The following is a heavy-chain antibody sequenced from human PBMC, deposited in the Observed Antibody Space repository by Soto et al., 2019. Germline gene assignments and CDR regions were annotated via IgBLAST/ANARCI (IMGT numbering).Heavy chain of an antibody. D-gene: IGHD6-6*01. Sequence: EVHLVESGGGLVQPGGSLRLSCAVSGFTFEDYAMHWVRQAPGKGLEWVSGISRDSRSVAYADSVKGRFTISRDNAENSLHLQMNSLRAEDTAVYYCAKDSIRRSFSRSSTRARDAFDIWGQGTMVTVSS. CDR1: GFTFEDYA. CDR3: AKDSIRRSFSRSSTRARDAFDI. CDR2: ISRDSRSV. V-gene: IGHV3-9*01. J-gene: IGHJ3*02.